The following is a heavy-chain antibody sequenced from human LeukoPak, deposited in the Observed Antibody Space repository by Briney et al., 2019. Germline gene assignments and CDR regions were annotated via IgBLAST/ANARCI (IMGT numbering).Heavy chain of an antibody. CDR1: GFTFSDYY. CDR2: LSSSGNTI. CDR3: ARDSDESTGYNFDY. D-gene: IGHD5-24*01. Sequence: PGGSLRLSCAASGFTFSDYYMTWIRQAPGKGLEWVSYLSSSGNTIYYADSVKGRFTISRDNAKNSLYLQMNSLRADDTAVYYCARDSDESTGYNFDYWGQGTLVTVSS. J-gene: IGHJ4*02. V-gene: IGHV3-11*04.